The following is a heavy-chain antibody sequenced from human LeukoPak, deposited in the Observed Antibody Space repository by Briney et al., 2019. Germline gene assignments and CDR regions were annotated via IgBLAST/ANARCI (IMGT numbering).Heavy chain of an antibody. V-gene: IGHV4-59*12. D-gene: IGHD6-13*01. CDR3: ARAAYSSSWFPVLDY. CDR2: IYYSGST. CDR1: GGSISSYY. J-gene: IGHJ4*02. Sequence: SETLSLTCTVSGGSISSYYWSWIRQPPGKGLEWIGYIYYSGSTNYNPSLKSRVTISVDTSKNQFSLKLSSVTAADTAVYYCARAAYSSSWFPVLDYWGQGTLVTASS.